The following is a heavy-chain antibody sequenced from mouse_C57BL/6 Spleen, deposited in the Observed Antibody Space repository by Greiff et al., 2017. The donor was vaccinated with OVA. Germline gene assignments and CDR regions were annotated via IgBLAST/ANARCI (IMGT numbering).Heavy chain of an antibody. CDR2: IDPSDSET. Sequence: QVQLQQPGAELVRPGSSVKLSCKASGYTFTSYWMHWVKQRPIQGLEWIGNIDPSDSETHYNQKFKDKATLTVDKSSSTAYMQLSSLTSEDSAVYYCARFDYVVYYFDYWGQGTTLTVSS. CDR3: ARFDYVVYYFDY. CDR1: GYTFTSYW. V-gene: IGHV1-52*01. D-gene: IGHD2-4*01. J-gene: IGHJ2*01.